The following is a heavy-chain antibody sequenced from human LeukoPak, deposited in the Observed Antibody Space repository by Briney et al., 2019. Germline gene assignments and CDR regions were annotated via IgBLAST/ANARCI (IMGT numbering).Heavy chain of an antibody. D-gene: IGHD1-26*01. CDR3: ARDPYSGNYGNYYYYYMDV. Sequence: GGSLRLSCAASGFTFSNYNMNWVRQAPGKGLEWVSSITSTSSYIYYADSVKGRFAISRDNAKNSLYLQMNSLRAEDTALYFCARDPYSGNYGNYYYYYMDVWGKGTTVTISS. CDR2: ITSTSSYI. J-gene: IGHJ6*03. V-gene: IGHV3-21*01. CDR1: GFTFSNYN.